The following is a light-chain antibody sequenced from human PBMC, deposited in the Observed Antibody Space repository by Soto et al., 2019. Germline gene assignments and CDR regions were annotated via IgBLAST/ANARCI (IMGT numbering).Light chain of an antibody. CDR3: QSYDSRLTGYWV. CDR1: SSNIGAGYD. Sequence: QSVLTQPPSVSGAPGQRVTISCTGSSSNIGAGYDVHWYQQLPGTAPKLLIYNNRNRPSGVPDRFSCSKSGTSASLAITGLQAEAEADYYCQSYDSRLTGYWVFGGGTKLTVL. V-gene: IGLV1-40*01. J-gene: IGLJ3*02. CDR2: NNR.